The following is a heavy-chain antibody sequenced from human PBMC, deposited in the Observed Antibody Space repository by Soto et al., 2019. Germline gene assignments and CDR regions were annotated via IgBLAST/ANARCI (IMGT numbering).Heavy chain of an antibody. V-gene: IGHV4-59*01. CDR1: GGSISSYY. Sequence: TSETLSLTCTVSGGSISSYYWSWIRQPPGKGLEWIGYIYYSGSTNYNPSLKSRVTISVDTSKNQFSLKLSSVTEDTAVYYCTTESDFWSGYRTDYYYYYMDVWGKGTTVTVSS. J-gene: IGHJ6*03. D-gene: IGHD3-3*01. CDR3: TTESDFWSGYRTDYYYYYMDV. CDR2: IYYSGST.